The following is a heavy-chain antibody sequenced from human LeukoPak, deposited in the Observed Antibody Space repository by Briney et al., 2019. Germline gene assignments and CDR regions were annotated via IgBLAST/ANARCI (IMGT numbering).Heavy chain of an antibody. CDR1: GFTFSSYW. CDR2: IKSDGGT. V-gene: IGHV3-74*01. CDR3: ARAPSEIGGYYPEYFRH. J-gene: IGHJ1*01. D-gene: IGHD3-22*01. Sequence: GGSLRPSCAASGFTFSSYWMHWVRQAPGKGLVWVSRIKSDGGTNYADSVKGRFTISRDNAKNTVSLQMNSLRAEDTGVYYCARAPSEIGGYYPEYFRHWGQGTLVTVSS.